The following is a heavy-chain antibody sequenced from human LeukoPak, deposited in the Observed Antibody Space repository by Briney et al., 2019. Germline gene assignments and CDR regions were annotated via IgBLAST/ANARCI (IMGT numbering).Heavy chain of an antibody. D-gene: IGHD6-13*01. V-gene: IGHV1-18*01. J-gene: IGHJ4*02. CDR3: ARETGYSSSWYPFDY. CDR2: ISAYNGNT. CDR1: GYTFTSYG. Sequence: ASVKVSCKASGYTFTSYGISWVRQAPGQGLEWMGWISAYNGNTNYAQKLQGRVTMTTDTSTSTAYMELRSLRSDDTAVYYCARETGYSSSWYPFDYWGQGTLVIVSS.